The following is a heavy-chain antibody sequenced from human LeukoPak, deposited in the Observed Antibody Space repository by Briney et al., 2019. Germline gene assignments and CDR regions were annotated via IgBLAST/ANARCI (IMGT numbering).Heavy chain of an antibody. CDR3: ARGSYCSSTSCVGFDY. J-gene: IGHJ4*02. Sequence: SVKVSCKASGGTFSSYAISWVRQAPGQGLGWMGGIIPIFGTANYAQKFQGRVTITTDESTSTAYMELSSLRSEDTAVYYCARGSYCSSTSCVGFDYWGQGTLVTVSS. D-gene: IGHD2-2*01. CDR1: GGTFSSYA. V-gene: IGHV1-69*05. CDR2: IIPIFGTA.